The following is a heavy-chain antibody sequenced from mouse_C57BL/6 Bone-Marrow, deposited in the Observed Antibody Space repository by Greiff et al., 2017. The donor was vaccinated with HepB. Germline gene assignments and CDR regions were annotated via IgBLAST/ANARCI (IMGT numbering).Heavy chain of an antibody. CDR1: GYTFTSYT. CDR3: ARSYYYGSSLDY. J-gene: IGHJ2*01. V-gene: IGHV1-4*01. CDR2: INPCSGYT. D-gene: IGHD1-1*01. Sequence: QVQLQQSGAELARPGASVKMSCKASGYTFTSYTMHWVKQRPGQGLEWIGYINPCSGYTKYNQKFKDKATLTADKSSSTAYMQLISLTSEASAVYYCARSYYYGSSLDYWGQGTTLTVSS.